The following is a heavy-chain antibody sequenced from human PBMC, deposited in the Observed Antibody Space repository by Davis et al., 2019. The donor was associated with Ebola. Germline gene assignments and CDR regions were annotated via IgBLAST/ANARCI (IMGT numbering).Heavy chain of an antibody. CDR2: ISSSSTYT. Sequence: GESLNISCAASAFTFSDYYMSWIRQAPGKGLEWVSYISSSSTYTNYADSVKGRFTISRDNAKNSLYLQMNSLRAEDTAVYYCASYSSSGGNLYWGQGTLVTVSS. CDR1: AFTFSDYY. D-gene: IGHD6-6*01. J-gene: IGHJ4*02. CDR3: ASYSSSGGNLY. V-gene: IGHV3-11*06.